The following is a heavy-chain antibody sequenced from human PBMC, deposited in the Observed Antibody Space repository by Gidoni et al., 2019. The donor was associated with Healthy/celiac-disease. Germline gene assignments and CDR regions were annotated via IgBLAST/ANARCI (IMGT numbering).Heavy chain of an antibody. CDR1: SSYG. CDR2: IWYDGSNK. D-gene: IGHD1-1*01. V-gene: IGHV3-33*01. CDR3: ARDHWNGRARVYYYYGMDV. Sequence: SSYGMHWVRQAPGKGLEWVGVIWYDGSNKYYADSVKGRFTISRDNSKNTLYLQMNSLRAEDTAVYYCARDHWNGRARVYYYYGMDVWGQGTTVTVSS. J-gene: IGHJ6*02.